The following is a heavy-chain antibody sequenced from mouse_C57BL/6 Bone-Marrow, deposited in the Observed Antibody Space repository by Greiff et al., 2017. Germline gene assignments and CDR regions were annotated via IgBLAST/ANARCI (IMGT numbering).Heavy chain of an antibody. J-gene: IGHJ4*01. CDR3: ASALTTRYYYAMDY. Sequence: DVQLVESGGDLVKPGGSLKLSCAASGFTFSDYYMYWVRQTPEKRLEWVAYISNGGGSTYYPDTVKGRFTISRGNAKNTLYLQMSRLKSEDSAIYYCASALTTRYYYAMDYWGQGTSVTVSS. V-gene: IGHV5-12*01. CDR2: ISNGGGST. CDR1: GFTFSDYY. D-gene: IGHD1-1*01.